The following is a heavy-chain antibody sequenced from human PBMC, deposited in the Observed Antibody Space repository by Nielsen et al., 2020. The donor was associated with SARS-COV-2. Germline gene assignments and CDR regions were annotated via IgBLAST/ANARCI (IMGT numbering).Heavy chain of an antibody. CDR2: ISYDGSNK. V-gene: IGHV3-30*04. J-gene: IGHJ6*02. D-gene: IGHD3-3*02. CDR3: ARDSRPFFDTMDV. Sequence: VRQAPGKGLEWVAVISYDGSNKYYADSVKGRFTISRDNSKNTLYLQMNSLRAEDTAVYYCARDSRPFFDTMDVWGQGTTVTVSS.